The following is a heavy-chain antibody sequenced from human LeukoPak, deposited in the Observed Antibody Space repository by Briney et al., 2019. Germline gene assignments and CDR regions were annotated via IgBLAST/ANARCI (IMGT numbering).Heavy chain of an antibody. CDR3: ARFYKGGATHFDY. CDR2: ISSSGSTI. V-gene: IGHV3-11*01. Sequence: GGSLRLSCAASGFTFSDYYMSWIRQAPGKGLEWVSYISSSGSTIYYADSVKGRITISRDNAKNSLYLQMNSLRAEDTAVYYCARFYKGGATHFDYWGQGTLVTVSS. CDR1: GFTFSDYY. J-gene: IGHJ4*02. D-gene: IGHD1-26*01.